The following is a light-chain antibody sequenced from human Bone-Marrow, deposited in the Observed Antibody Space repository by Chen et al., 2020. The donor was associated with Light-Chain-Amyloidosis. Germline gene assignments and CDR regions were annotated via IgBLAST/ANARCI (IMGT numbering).Light chain of an antibody. V-gene: IGLV1-40*01. Sequence: QSVLTQPPSVSGAPGQRVTISCTGTSSYDVNWYQQLPGTAPKLLIYADTDRPSGGPDRFSGFKSGTSASLAITGLQADDEGDYYCQSYDSTVTGPWVFGGGTKLTVL. CDR2: ADT. J-gene: IGLJ3*02. CDR1: SSYD. CDR3: QSYDSTVTGPWV.